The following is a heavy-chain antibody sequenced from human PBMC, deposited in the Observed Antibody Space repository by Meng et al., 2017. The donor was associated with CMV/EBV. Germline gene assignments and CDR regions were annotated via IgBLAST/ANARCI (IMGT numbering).Heavy chain of an antibody. CDR1: GFTFSSYA. V-gene: IGHV3-30*04. CDR2: ISYDGSNK. J-gene: IGHJ6*02. Sequence: GESLKISCAASGFTFSSYAMHWVRQALGKGLEWVAVISYDGSNKYYADSVKGRFTISRDNSKNTLYLQMNSLRAEDTAVYYCARGQPPILVEMATIYPGMDVWGQGTTVTVSS. D-gene: IGHD5-24*01. CDR3: ARGQPPILVEMATIYPGMDV.